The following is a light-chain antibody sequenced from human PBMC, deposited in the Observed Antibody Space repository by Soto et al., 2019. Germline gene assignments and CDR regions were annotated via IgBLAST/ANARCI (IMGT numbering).Light chain of an antibody. J-gene: IGLJ3*02. CDR1: NIGSKS. CDR2: DDS. CDR3: CSYVDTDTWV. V-gene: IGLV3-21*02. Sequence: SYELTQPPSVSVAPGQTARITCGGNNIGSKSVHWYQQKPGQAPVLVVYDDSDRPSGIPERFSGSNSGNTASLTISGLQAEDEADYYCCSYVDTDTWVFGGGTKLTVL.